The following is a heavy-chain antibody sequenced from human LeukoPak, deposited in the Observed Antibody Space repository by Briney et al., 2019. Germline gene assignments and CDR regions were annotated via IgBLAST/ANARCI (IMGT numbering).Heavy chain of an antibody. V-gene: IGHV3-23*01. CDR1: GFTFSSYA. J-gene: IGHJ4*02. CDR2: ISGSGGST. CDR3: AKVGYSYGLYYFDY. D-gene: IGHD5-18*01. Sequence: PGGSLRLSXAASGFTFSSYAMSWVCQAPGKGMEWVSAISGSGGSTYYADSVKGRFTISRDNSKNTLYLQMNSLRAEDTAVYYCAKVGYSYGLYYFDYWGQGTLVTVSS.